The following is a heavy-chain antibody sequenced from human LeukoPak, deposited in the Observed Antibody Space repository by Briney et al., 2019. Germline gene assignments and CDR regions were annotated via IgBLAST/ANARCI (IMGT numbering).Heavy chain of an antibody. CDR1: GGSFSGYY. Sequence: SETLSLTCAVYGGSFSGYYWSWIRQHPGKGLEWIGYIYYSGSTYYNPSLKSRVTISVDTSKNQFSLKLSSVTAADTAVYYCASYCSSTSCSGAPWYWGQGTLVTVSS. CDR2: IYYSGST. J-gene: IGHJ4*02. CDR3: ASYCSSTSCSGAPWY. D-gene: IGHD2-2*01. V-gene: IGHV4-31*11.